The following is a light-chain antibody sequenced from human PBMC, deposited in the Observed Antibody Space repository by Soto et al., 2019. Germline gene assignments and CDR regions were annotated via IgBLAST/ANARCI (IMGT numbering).Light chain of an antibody. CDR1: QSISSW. J-gene: IGKJ1*01. Sequence: DVQMTQSPSTLSASVRDRVTITCRASQSISSWLAWYQQKPGKAPKLLIYKASSLESAVPSRSSGSGSGTEFTLTISSLLPDDFATYYSQPYNRDSWTFGQGTKV. CDR3: QPYNRDSWT. V-gene: IGKV1-5*03. CDR2: KAS.